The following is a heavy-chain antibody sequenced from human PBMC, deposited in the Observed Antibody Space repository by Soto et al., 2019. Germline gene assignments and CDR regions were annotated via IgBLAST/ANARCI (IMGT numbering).Heavy chain of an antibody. CDR3: ARSYNWNNRWFDP. V-gene: IGHV4-59*01. CDR2: IYYSGST. J-gene: IGHJ5*02. Sequence: SETLSLTCTVSGVSISSYYWIWIRQPPGKGLEWIGYIYYSGSTNYNPSLKSRVTISVDTSKNQFSLKLSSVTAADTAVYYCARSYNWNNRWFDPWGQGTLVTVSS. CDR1: GVSISSYY. D-gene: IGHD1-20*01.